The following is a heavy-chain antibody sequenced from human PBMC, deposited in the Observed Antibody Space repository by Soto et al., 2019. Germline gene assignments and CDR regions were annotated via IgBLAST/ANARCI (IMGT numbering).Heavy chain of an antibody. J-gene: IGHJ4*02. Sequence: QVKLVESGGGVVQPGRSLRLSCAVSGFTFSSYGMHWVRQAPGKGLEWVALIWYDGSSKFYAESVKGRFTISRDNSKNTLSLEMSSRRAEDTAMYYCAKPSYDFWSGYYHPFDGWGQGTLVTVSS. CDR3: AKPSYDFWSGYYHPFDG. V-gene: IGHV3-33*06. CDR1: GFTFSSYG. CDR2: IWYDGSSK. D-gene: IGHD3-3*01.